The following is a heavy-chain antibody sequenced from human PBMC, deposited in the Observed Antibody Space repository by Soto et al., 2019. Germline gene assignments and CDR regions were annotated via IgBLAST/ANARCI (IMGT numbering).Heavy chain of an antibody. CDR2: IYYSGST. Sequence: PSETLSLTCTVSGGSISSYYWSWIRQPPGKGLEWIGYIYYSGSTNYNPSLKSRVTISVDTSKNQFSLKLSSVTAADTAVYYCAREGGYCRGGSCYSVPPYYYGMDVWGQGTTVTISS. J-gene: IGHJ6*02. D-gene: IGHD2-15*01. V-gene: IGHV4-59*01. CDR3: AREGGYCRGGSCYSVPPYYYGMDV. CDR1: GGSISSYY.